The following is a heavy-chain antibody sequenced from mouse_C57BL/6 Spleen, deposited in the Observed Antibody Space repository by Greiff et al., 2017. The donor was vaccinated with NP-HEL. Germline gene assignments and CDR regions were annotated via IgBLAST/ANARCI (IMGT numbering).Heavy chain of an antibody. CDR3: TRVELGLFDY. Sequence: VQLHQSGAELVRPGASVTLSCKASGYTFTDYEMHWVKQTPVHGLEWIGAIDPETGGTAYNQKFKGKAILTADKSSSTAYMELRSLTSEDSAVYYCTRVELGLFDYWGQGTTLTVSS. D-gene: IGHD4-1*01. V-gene: IGHV1-15*01. CDR2: IDPETGGT. J-gene: IGHJ2*01. CDR1: GYTFTDYE.